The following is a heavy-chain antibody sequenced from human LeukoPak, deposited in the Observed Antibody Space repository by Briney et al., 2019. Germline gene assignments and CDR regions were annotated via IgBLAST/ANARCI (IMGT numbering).Heavy chain of an antibody. CDR2: IHYSGSA. Sequence: SETLSLTCAVYGGSFSGYYWTWIRQPPGKGLEWIGEIHYSGSATYNPSLKSRVTISVDTSKNQFSLKLSSVTAADTAVYYCARDPRAAGPYYYYYYGMDVWGQGTTVTVSS. CDR1: GGSFSGYY. D-gene: IGHD6-13*01. V-gene: IGHV4-34*01. J-gene: IGHJ6*02. CDR3: ARDPRAAGPYYYYYYGMDV.